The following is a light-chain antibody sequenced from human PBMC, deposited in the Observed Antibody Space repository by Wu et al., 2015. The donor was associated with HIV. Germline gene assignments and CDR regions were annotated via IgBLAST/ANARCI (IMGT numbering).Light chain of an antibody. J-gene: IGKJ3*01. Sequence: EIVLTQSPGTLSLSPGERATLSCRASQSVSSSYLAWYQQKPGQAPRLLIYGASSRATGIPDRFSGSGSGTDFTLTISRLEPEDFAVYYCQQYGFXPRTFGPGYQSAYQT. CDR2: GAS. V-gene: IGKV3-20*01. CDR1: QSVSSSY. CDR3: QQYGFXPRT.